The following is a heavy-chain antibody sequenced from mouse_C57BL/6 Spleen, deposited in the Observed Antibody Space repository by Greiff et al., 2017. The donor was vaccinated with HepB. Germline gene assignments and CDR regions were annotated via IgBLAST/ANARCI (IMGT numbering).Heavy chain of an antibody. CDR3: ARKDYYDYGYYFDY. V-gene: IGHV1-82*01. CDR1: GYAFSSSW. CDR2: IYPGDGDT. J-gene: IGHJ2*01. D-gene: IGHD2-4*01. Sequence: QVQLQQSGPELVKPGASVKISCKASGYAFSSSWMNWVKQRPGKGLEWIGRIYPGDGDTNYNGKFKGKATLTADKSSSTAYMQLSSLTSEDSAVYFCARKDYYDYGYYFDYWGQGTTLTVSS.